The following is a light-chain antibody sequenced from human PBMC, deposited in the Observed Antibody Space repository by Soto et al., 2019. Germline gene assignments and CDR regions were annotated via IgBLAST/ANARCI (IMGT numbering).Light chain of an antibody. CDR2: AAS. CDR1: QGISSY. CDR3: QQLNTYPFT. V-gene: IGKV1-9*01. Sequence: DIQLTQSPSFLSASIGDRVTITCRASQGISSYLAWYQQKPVKAPKLLISAASTLQSGVPSRFSGSGSGTEFTLTISSLQPEDFASYYCQQLNTYPFTFGQGTRLEIK. J-gene: IGKJ5*01.